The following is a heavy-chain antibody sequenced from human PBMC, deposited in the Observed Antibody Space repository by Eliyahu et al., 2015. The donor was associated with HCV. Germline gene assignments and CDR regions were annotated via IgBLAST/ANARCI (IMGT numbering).Heavy chain of an antibody. D-gene: IGHD3-22*01. Sequence: VLLVESGGDLVQPGGSLRLSCAASGFPFSNYGMSWVRQAPGKGLEWVANIKQDGSETYYLDSVKGRFTVSRDNAKNSLYLEMNRLRSEDTAVYYCARGITYYYDSSGYYFQYWGQGALVTVSS. V-gene: IGHV3-7*01. J-gene: IGHJ1*01. CDR3: ARGITYYYDSSGYYFQY. CDR2: IKQDGSET. CDR1: GFPFSNYG.